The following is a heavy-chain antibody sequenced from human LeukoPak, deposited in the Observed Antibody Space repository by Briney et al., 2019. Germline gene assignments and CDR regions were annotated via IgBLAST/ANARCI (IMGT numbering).Heavy chain of an antibody. CDR2: ISYDGSSQ. D-gene: IGHD2/OR15-2a*01. CDR1: GFTFRAYA. Sequence: GGSLRLSCAASGFTFRAYAMNWVRQAPGKGLEWVGLISYDGSSQYYVDSLKGRFTISRDNSKNTVYVQMNSLRAEDTAVYYCAKSRFPTYDGLYYGMDVWGQGTTVTVSS. J-gene: IGHJ6*02. CDR3: AKSRFPTYDGLYYGMDV. V-gene: IGHV3-30*18.